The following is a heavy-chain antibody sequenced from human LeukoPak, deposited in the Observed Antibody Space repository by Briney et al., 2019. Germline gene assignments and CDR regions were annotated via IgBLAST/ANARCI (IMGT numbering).Heavy chain of an antibody. Sequence: SETLSLTCAVYGGSFSGYYWSWIRQPPGKGLEWIGEINHSGSTNCNPSLKSRVTISVDTSKNQFSLKLSSVTAADTAVYYCAQGVVVVPAASMRSNWFDPWGQGTLVTVSS. CDR1: GGSFSGYY. CDR3: AQGVVVVPAASMRSNWFDP. J-gene: IGHJ5*02. D-gene: IGHD2-2*01. V-gene: IGHV4-34*01. CDR2: INHSGST.